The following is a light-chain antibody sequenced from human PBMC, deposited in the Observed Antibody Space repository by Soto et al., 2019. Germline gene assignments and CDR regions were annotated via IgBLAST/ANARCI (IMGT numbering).Light chain of an antibody. J-gene: IGLJ3*02. CDR1: SSDVGGYNY. CDR2: DVS. CDR3: SSYTSSSTWV. V-gene: IGLV2-14*01. Sequence: QSALTQPASVSGSPGQSITISCTGTSSDVGGYNYVSWYQQHPGKAPKLMIYDVSNRPSGVSNRFSGSKSGNTASLTISGLQAEDAADYYCSSYTSSSTWVFGGGNQLTVL.